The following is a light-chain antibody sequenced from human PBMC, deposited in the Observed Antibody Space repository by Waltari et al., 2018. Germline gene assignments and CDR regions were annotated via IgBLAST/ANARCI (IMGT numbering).Light chain of an antibody. CDR1: QSRLHSNGYNY. J-gene: IGKJ5*01. CDR2: LGS. CDR3: MQALQTPRT. V-gene: IGKV2-28*01. Sequence: DIVMTQSPLSLPVTPGEPASISCRSSQSRLHSNGYNYLDWYLQKPGQSPQLLIYLGSNRASGVPDRFSGSGSGTDFTLKISRVEAEDVGVYYCMQALQTPRTFGQGTRLEIK.